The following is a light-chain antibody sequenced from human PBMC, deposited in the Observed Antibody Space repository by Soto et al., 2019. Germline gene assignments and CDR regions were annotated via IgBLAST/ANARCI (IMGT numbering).Light chain of an antibody. CDR2: DAS. CDR3: QQYHNWPIT. CDR1: QSVSSH. J-gene: IGKJ5*01. Sequence: TQSPGTMSLSPGERATLSCRASQSVSSHLAWHQQKPAQAPRILMYDASTRATGISARFSGSGSGTEFTLTISSLQSEDFAVYYCQQYHNWPITFGQGTRLEIK. V-gene: IGKV3-15*01.